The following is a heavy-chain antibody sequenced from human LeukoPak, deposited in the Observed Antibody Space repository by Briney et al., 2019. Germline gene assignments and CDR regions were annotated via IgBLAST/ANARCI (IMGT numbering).Heavy chain of an antibody. CDR3: ARHVRSGYNLLDY. J-gene: IGHJ4*02. V-gene: IGHV4-59*08. Sequence: SETLPLTCTVSGGSISNYYWSWIRQPPGKGLEWIGYIYFSGSSNQNPSLRSRVTMSVDTSKNQFSLKLSSVTAADTAVYYCARHVRSGYNLLDYWGQGTLVTVSS. CDR2: IYFSGSS. CDR1: GGSISNYY. D-gene: IGHD5-24*01.